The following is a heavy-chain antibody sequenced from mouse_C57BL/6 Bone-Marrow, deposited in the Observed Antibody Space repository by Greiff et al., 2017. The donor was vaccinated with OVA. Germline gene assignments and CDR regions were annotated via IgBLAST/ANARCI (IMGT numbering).Heavy chain of an antibody. CDR3: ARERFITTVVNYWYFDV. Sequence: EVKLVESGGGLVKPGGSLKLSCAASGFTFSDYGMHWVRQAPEKGLEWVAYISSGSSTIYYADTVKGRFTISRDNAKNTLFLQMTSLRSEDTAMYYCARERFITTVVNYWYFDVWGTGTTVTVSS. V-gene: IGHV5-17*01. CDR2: ISSGSSTI. CDR1: GFTFSDYG. J-gene: IGHJ1*03. D-gene: IGHD1-1*01.